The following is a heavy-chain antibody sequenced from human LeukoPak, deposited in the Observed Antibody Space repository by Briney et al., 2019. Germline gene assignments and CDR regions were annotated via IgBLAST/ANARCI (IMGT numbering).Heavy chain of an antibody. Sequence: GGSLRLPCAASGFTFDDYAMHWVRQAPGKGLEWVSGISWNSGSIGYADSVKGRFTISRDNAKNSLYLQMNSLRAEDMALYYCAKDVGGELPGYYFDYWGQGTLVTVSS. CDR2: ISWNSGSI. V-gene: IGHV3-9*03. D-gene: IGHD1-26*01. CDR1: GFTFDDYA. CDR3: AKDVGGELPGYYFDY. J-gene: IGHJ4*02.